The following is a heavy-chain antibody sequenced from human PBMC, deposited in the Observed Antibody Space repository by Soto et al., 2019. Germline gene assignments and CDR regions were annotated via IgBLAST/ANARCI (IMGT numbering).Heavy chain of an antibody. J-gene: IGHJ3*02. CDR1: GYTFTSYG. D-gene: IGHD6-13*01. CDR2: ISAYNGNT. CDR3: ARAEGYISSWYWVGAFDI. V-gene: IGHV1-18*01. Sequence: QVQLVQSGAEVKKPGASVKVSCKASGYTFTSYGISWVRQAAGQGLEWMGWISAYNGNTNYAQKLQGRVTMTTDTSTSTAYMELRSLRSDDTAVYYCARAEGYISSWYWVGAFDIWGQGTMVTVSS.